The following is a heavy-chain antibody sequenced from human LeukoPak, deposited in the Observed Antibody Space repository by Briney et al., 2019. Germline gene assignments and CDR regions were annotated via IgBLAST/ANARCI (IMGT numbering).Heavy chain of an antibody. Sequence: GGSLRLSCSASGFTFSSYAMSWVRQAPGKGLEWVSAISGSGGSTYYADFVKGRFTISRDNAKNSLYLQMNSLRAEDTAVYYCARDMSDGGYTWFDPWGQGTLVTVSS. V-gene: IGHV3-23*01. CDR2: ISGSGGST. CDR1: GFTFSSYA. J-gene: IGHJ5*02. D-gene: IGHD2-21*01. CDR3: ARDMSDGGYTWFDP.